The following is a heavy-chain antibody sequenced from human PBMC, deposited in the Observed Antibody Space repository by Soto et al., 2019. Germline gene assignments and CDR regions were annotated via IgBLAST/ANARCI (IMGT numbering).Heavy chain of an antibody. D-gene: IGHD2-8*02. V-gene: IGHV4-59*01. CDR2: IYYTGST. Sequence: SETLSLTCTVSGGSMSSYYWSWIRQPPGKGLEWIAYIYYTGSTNCNPSLKSRVTISVDTSKNQFSLKLSAVTAADTAVYYCARLVGDGYSDYWGQGTLVTVS. CDR3: ARLVGDGYSDY. CDR1: GGSMSSYY. J-gene: IGHJ4*02.